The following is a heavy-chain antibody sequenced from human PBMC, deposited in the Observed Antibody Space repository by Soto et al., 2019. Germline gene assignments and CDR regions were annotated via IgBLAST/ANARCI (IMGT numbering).Heavy chain of an antibody. CDR3: ARDAKVDTDMGGYYYYTMDV. D-gene: IGHD5-18*01. Sequence: ASETLSLSCTVSGDSFSDDYYWTWSRHHPGKGLEWIGYIYHSGYTYYSPSLESRLTLSVDTSKNQFSLKLSSVTAADAAIYFCARDAKVDTDMGGYYYYTMDVWGQGTTVTVS. CDR2: IYHSGYT. CDR1: GDSFSDDYY. V-gene: IGHV4-31*03. J-gene: IGHJ6*02.